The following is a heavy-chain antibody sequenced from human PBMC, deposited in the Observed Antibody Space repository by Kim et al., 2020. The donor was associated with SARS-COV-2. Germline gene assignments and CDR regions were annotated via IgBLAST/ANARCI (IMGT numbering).Heavy chain of an antibody. D-gene: IGHD2-8*01. CDR1: GYTFTSYG. Sequence: ASVKVSCKASGYTFTSYGISWVRQAPGQGLEWMGWISAYNGNTNYAQKLQSRVTMTTDTSTSTAYMELRSLRSDDTAVYYCARGRDCTNGVCYYGMDVWGQGTTVTVSS. CDR2: ISAYNGNT. CDR3: ARGRDCTNGVCYYGMDV. V-gene: IGHV1-18*01. J-gene: IGHJ6*02.